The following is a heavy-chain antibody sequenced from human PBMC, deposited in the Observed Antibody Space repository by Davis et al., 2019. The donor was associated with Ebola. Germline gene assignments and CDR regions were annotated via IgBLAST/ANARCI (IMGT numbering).Heavy chain of an antibody. V-gene: IGHV3-7*03. D-gene: IGHD2-2*01. CDR2: IRQDGGET. J-gene: IGHJ4*02. Sequence: GESLKISCAASGFSFSSHWMSWLRQAPGKGLEWVANIRQDGGETYYLDSVRGRFTISRDNAKNSLFPQMNSLRPEDTAVYYCAKDGVAAASDYWGQGTLVTVSS. CDR1: GFSFSSHW. CDR3: AKDGVAAASDY.